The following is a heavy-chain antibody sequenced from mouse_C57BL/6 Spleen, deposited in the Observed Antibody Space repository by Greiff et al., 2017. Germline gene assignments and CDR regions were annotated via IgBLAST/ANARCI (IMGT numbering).Heavy chain of an antibody. CDR1: GYTFTSYW. CDR3: AREGTGYFDV. V-gene: IGHV1-69*01. CDR2: IDPSDSYT. D-gene: IGHD3-3*01. J-gene: IGHJ1*03. Sequence: QVQLQQPGAELVMPGASVKLSCKASGYTFTSYWMHWVKQRPGQGLEWIGEIDPSDSYTNYNQKFKGKSTLTVDKSSSTAYMQLSSLTSEDSAVYYCAREGTGYFDVWGTGTTVTVSS.